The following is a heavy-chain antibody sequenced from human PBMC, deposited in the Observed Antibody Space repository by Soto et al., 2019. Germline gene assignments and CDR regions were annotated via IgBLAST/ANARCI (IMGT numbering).Heavy chain of an antibody. J-gene: IGHJ4*02. Sequence: QVQLVQSGAEVKKPGPSVKVSCEASGYPFSAFDINWVRQAGGQGLEWMGWMNPDSGDTAFAQRFQDRITMTRSTSISTAYMELSRLTSDDTAVYFCVRQPGGVATPGDDYWGQGTLVTVSS. CDR3: VRQPGGVATPGDDY. D-gene: IGHD2-15*01. V-gene: IGHV1-8*01. CDR1: GYPFSAFD. CDR2: MNPDSGDT.